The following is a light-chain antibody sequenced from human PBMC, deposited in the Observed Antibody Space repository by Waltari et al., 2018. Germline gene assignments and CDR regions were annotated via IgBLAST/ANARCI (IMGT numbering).Light chain of an antibody. CDR3: SSYTRIATWV. J-gene: IGLJ3*02. CDR2: EVS. Sequence: QSALTQPASVSGSPGQSITISCTGTTTDIGAYNFVSWYQLHPDQALKLIFYEVSIRPPGVSNRFSASKAGNTASLTISGLQAEDEADYYCSSYTRIATWVFGGGTRLTVL. CDR1: TTDIGAYNF. V-gene: IGLV2-14*01.